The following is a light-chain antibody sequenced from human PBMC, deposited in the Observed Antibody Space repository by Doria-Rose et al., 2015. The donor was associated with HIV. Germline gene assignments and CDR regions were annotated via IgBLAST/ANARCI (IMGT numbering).Light chain of an antibody. V-gene: IGKV3-20*01. CDR3: HQYGTSWT. CDR1: QSFSSTY. CDR2: DGS. Sequence: EIVVTQSPGTLSLSPGERATLSCRASQSFSSTYLAWYQQKPGQAPSLLIYDGSTRATGIPDRFSASASGTDFTLTINRLEPEDFALYYCHQYGTSWTFGQGTKVEI. J-gene: IGKJ1*01.